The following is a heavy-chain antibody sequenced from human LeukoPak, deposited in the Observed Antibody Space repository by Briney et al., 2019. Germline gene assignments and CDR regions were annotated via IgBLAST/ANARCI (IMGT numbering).Heavy chain of an antibody. J-gene: IGHJ4*02. V-gene: IGHV4-59*08. CDR3: ARFRGTSSWHQEVFDY. D-gene: IGHD2-2*01. CDR2: ISYNGSP. Sequence: KPSETLSLTCTVSGGSINSYNWNWIRQPPGKGLEGIGYISYNGSPDYNPSCKSRVTMSVDTSQGQFSLRLSSVTAADTAVYYCARFRGTSSWHQEVFDYWGKGAPVTVSS. CDR1: GGSINSYN.